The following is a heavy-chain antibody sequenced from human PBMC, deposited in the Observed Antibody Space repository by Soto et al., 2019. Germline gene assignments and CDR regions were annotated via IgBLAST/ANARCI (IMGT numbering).Heavy chain of an antibody. Sequence: SQTLSLTCDISGDSVSSNSAAWNWIRQSPSRGLEWLGRTSYRSKWYNDYAVSVKSRITITPDTSTNQYSLQLNSVTPDDTALYYCASSDTSGFVFDYWGQGTLVTVSS. J-gene: IGHJ4*02. CDR1: GDSVSSNSAA. CDR2: TSYRSKWYN. V-gene: IGHV6-1*01. CDR3: ASSDTSGFVFDY. D-gene: IGHD3-22*01.